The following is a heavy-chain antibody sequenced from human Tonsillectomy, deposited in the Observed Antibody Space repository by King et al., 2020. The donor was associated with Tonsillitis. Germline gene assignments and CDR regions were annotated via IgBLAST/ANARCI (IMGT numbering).Heavy chain of an antibody. Sequence: QLQESGPGLVKPSQTLSLSCTVSGDSINSGPYYWNWIRQPAGKGLEWIGRISSSGSTNSNPSLKSRVTISVATSENQFSLKLSSVTAADTAVYYCAREDFGDYPYWGQGTLVTVSS. CDR3: AREDFGDYPY. CDR2: ISSSGST. CDR1: GDSINSGPYY. D-gene: IGHD4-17*01. V-gene: IGHV4-61*02. J-gene: IGHJ4*02.